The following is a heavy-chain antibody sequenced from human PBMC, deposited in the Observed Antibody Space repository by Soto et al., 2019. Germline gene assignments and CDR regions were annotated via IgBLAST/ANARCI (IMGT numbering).Heavy chain of an antibody. V-gene: IGHV2-5*02. D-gene: IGHD2-15*01. CDR3: AHRHSGVHSILHY. Sequence: QITLKASGPTLVKPTQTLTLTCTFSGFSLSTPGEVVGWIRQPPGKGLDWLVLIYWDGDTRHSPSLKSRLIITKDTSNNQVVLTMSTMDPVDTDTDFCAHRHSGVHSILHYWGQGILVTVSS. CDR1: GFSLSTPGEV. J-gene: IGHJ4*02. CDR2: IYWDGDT.